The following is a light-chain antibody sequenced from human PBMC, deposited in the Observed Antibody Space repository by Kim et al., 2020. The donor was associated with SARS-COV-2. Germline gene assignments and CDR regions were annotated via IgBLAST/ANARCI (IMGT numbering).Light chain of an antibody. CDR1: QDISNY. J-gene: IGKJ5*01. CDR3: LQYHSDPIT. Sequence: ESVGERVTINCRASQDISNYLAGFQQKPGKAPKSLIYAASSLQRGVPSKFSGSGSGTDFTLTISSLQPEDFATYYCLQYHSDPITFGQGTRLEIK. CDR2: AAS. V-gene: IGKV1-16*02.